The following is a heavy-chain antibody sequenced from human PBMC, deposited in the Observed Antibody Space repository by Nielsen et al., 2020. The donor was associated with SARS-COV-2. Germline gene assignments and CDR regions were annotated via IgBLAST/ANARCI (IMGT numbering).Heavy chain of an antibody. J-gene: IGHJ4*02. V-gene: IGHV3-48*01. Sequence: GGSLRLSCAASGFTFSSYSMNWVRQAPGKGLEWVSYISSSSSTIYYADSVKGRFTISRDNAKNSLYLQMNSLRAEDTAVYYCAKVLESSGWYGGPGDYWGQGTLVTVSS. D-gene: IGHD6-19*01. CDR3: AKVLESSGWYGGPGDY. CDR1: GFTFSSYS. CDR2: ISSSSSTI.